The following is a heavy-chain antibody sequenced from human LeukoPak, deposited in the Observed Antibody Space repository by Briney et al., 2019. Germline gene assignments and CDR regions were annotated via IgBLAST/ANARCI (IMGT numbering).Heavy chain of an antibody. D-gene: IGHD3-22*01. CDR2: IWYDGSDK. CDR3: AGTLSLVVVIPHYYGMDV. CDR1: GFTFSTYG. J-gene: IGHJ6*02. V-gene: IGHV3-33*01. Sequence: GGSLRLSCAASGFTFSTYGMHWVRQAPGKGLEWVAVIWYDGSDKYYADSVKGRFTISRDNSKNTLYLQMNSLRAEDTAVYYCAGTLSLVVVIPHYYGMDVWGQGTTVTVSS.